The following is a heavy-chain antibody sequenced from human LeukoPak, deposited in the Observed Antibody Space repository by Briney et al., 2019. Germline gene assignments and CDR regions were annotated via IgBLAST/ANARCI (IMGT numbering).Heavy chain of an antibody. Sequence: GGSLRLSCAASGFTVSSNYMSWVRQAPGRGLEWVSVIYSGGSTYYADSVKGRFTISRDNSKNTLYLQMNSLRAEDTAVYYCARINGGLDAFDIWGQGTMVTVSS. CDR3: ARINGGLDAFDI. J-gene: IGHJ3*02. V-gene: IGHV3-53*01. CDR2: IYSGGST. CDR1: GFTVSSNY. D-gene: IGHD2-15*01.